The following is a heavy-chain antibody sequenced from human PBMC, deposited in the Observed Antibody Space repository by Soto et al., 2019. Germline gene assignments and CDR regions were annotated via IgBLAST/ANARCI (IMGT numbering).Heavy chain of an antibody. Sequence: GGSLRLSCAASGFTFSSYAMSWVRQAPGKGLEWVSAISGSGGSTYYADSVKGRFTISRDNSKNTLYLQMNSLRAEDTAVYYCATVRRRVASHQTPFDYWGQGTLVTVSS. V-gene: IGHV3-23*01. CDR1: GFTFSSYA. D-gene: IGHD5-12*01. CDR2: ISGSGGST. J-gene: IGHJ4*02. CDR3: ATVRRRVASHQTPFDY.